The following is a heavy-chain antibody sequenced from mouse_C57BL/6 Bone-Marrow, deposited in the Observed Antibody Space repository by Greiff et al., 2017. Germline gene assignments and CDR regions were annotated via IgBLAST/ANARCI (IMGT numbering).Heavy chain of an antibody. CDR1: GYTFTSYW. D-gene: IGHD2-1*01. J-gene: IGHJ2*01. Sequence: QVQLKEPGAELVKPGASVKMSCKASGYTFTSYWITWVKQRPGQGLEWIGDIYPGSGSTNYNEKFKSKATLTVDTSSSTAYMQLSSLTSEDSAVYYCARDGNVPFGYWGQGTTLTVSS. V-gene: IGHV1-55*01. CDR2: IYPGSGST. CDR3: ARDGNVPFGY.